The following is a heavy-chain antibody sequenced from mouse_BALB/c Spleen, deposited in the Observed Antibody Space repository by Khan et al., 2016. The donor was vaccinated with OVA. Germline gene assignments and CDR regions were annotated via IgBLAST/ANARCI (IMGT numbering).Heavy chain of an antibody. CDR2: ISPGSGDT. D-gene: IGHD1-2*01. V-gene: IGHV1-77*01. Sequence: QVRLQQSGAELARPGASVKLSCTASGYTFTDYYINWVKQRTGQGLEWIGEISPGSGDTYYTERFMGKATLNADKSSSTAYMQLSSLTSDASAVYFCARRNYFGYTFAYWGQGTLVTVSA. J-gene: IGHJ3*01. CDR3: ARRNYFGYTFAY. CDR1: GYTFTDYY.